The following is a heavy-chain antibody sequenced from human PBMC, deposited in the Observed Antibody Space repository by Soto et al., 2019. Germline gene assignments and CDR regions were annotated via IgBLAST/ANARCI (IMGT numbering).Heavy chain of an antibody. V-gene: IGHV1-18*01. CDR2: ISAYNGNT. J-gene: IGHJ4*02. CDR3: AREAAAGTLDY. Sequence: QVQLVQSGAEVKKPGASVKVSCKASGYTFTSYGISWVRQAPGQGLEWMGWISAYNGNTNHAQNLQGRVTVTTDTSTSTAYRELRSLRSDDTAVYYCAREAAAGTLDYWGQGTLVTVSS. CDR1: GYTFTSYG. D-gene: IGHD6-13*01.